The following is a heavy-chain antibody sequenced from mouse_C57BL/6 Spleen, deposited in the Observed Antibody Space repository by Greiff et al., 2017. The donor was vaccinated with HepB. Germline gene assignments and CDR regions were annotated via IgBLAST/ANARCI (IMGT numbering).Heavy chain of an antibody. CDR1: GYTFTSYW. CDR3: ARGYDYDRDFDY. CDR2: IDPSDSET. J-gene: IGHJ2*01. Sequence: QVQLQQPGAELVRPGSSVKLSCKASGYTFTSYWMHWVKQRPIQGLEWIGNIDPSDSETHYNQKFKDKATLTVDKSSSTAYMQLSSLTSEDSAVYYCARGYDYDRDFDYWGQGTTLTVSS. V-gene: IGHV1-52*01. D-gene: IGHD2-4*01.